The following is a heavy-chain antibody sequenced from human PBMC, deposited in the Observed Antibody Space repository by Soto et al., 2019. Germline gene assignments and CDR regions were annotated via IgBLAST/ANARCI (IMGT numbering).Heavy chain of an antibody. V-gene: IGHV1-69*06. CDR3: GRSGYSLMVGLVYSAKDV. CDR2: IIPFFGTT. CDR1: GDTSSAYV. Sequence: QVQLVQSGAEVKKPGSSVKVSCKASGDTSSAYVLTWVRQAPGQGLEWVGSIIPFFGTTNYAQKFQGRVTITADKSTGTAYMVLRSLRSDDTTMYFCGRSGYSLMVGLVYSAKDVWGTGTSITVSP. D-gene: IGHD3-9*01. J-gene: IGHJ6*04.